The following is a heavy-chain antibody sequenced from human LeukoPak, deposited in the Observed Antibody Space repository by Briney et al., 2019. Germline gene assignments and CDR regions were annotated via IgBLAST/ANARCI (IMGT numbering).Heavy chain of an antibody. CDR2: ISTSTATI. V-gene: IGHV3-48*01. D-gene: IGHD2-15*01. Sequence: GGSLRLSCAASGLTFSSYNMNWVRQAPGKGLERVSYISTSTATIYYADSVKGRFTISRDNSKNTLYLQMNSLRAEDTAIYYCAKDSMGYPYYFDYWGQGTLVTVSS. CDR1: GLTFSSYN. J-gene: IGHJ4*02. CDR3: AKDSMGYPYYFDY.